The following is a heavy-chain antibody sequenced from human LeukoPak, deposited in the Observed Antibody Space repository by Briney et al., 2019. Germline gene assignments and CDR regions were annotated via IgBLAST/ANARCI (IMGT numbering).Heavy chain of an antibody. J-gene: IGHJ4*02. CDR3: AKFPPYSSGRRSVDY. Sequence: GGSLRLSCAASGFTFSSYAMSWVRQAPGKGLEWVSAISGSGGSTYYADSVKGPFTISRDNSKNTLYLPMNSMRAEDTAVYYCAKFPPYSSGRRSVDYWGQGTLVTVSS. D-gene: IGHD6-19*01. CDR1: GFTFSSYA. CDR2: ISGSGGST. V-gene: IGHV3-23*01.